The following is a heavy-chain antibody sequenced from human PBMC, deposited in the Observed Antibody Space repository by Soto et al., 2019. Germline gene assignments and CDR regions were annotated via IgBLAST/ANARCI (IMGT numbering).Heavy chain of an antibody. D-gene: IGHD3-22*01. Sequence: EVPLVESGGGLVQPGGSLRLSCAASGFTFSHYWMHWVRQAPGKGLVWVSRIRSDGSDTTYTGSVKGRFTISRDNAKNTLFLQMNSLRAEDTAVYYCAIVITAGSRSFDYWGQGTLVTVSS. CDR1: GFTFSHYW. CDR3: AIVITAGSRSFDY. CDR2: IRSDGSDT. J-gene: IGHJ4*02. V-gene: IGHV3-74*01.